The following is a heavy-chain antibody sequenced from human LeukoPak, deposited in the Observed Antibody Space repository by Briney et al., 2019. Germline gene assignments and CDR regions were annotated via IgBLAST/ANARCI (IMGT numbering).Heavy chain of an antibody. Sequence: SVKVSCKASGGTFSSYAISWVRQAPGQGLEWMGGIIPIFGTANYAQKFQGRVTITAVESTSTAYMELSSLRSEDTAVYYCARSQWLNQGLFDYWGQGTLVTVSS. J-gene: IGHJ4*02. CDR2: IIPIFGTA. CDR3: ARSQWLNQGLFDY. D-gene: IGHD6-19*01. V-gene: IGHV1-69*13. CDR1: GGTFSSYA.